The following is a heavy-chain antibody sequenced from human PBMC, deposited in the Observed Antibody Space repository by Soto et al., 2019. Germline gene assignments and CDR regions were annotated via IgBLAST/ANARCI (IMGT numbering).Heavy chain of an antibody. D-gene: IGHD2-2*01. CDR3: VPSTILYMDV. J-gene: IGHJ6*03. CDR2: ISGRGDNT. V-gene: IGHV3-23*01. Sequence: EVQLLQSGGGLVQPGGSLRLSCSASGITFSIYAMSWVRQAPGRGLEWVSAISGRGDNTYYADSVEGRFTISRDNSKKTLYPQMNSLRAEDTAIYWVVPSTILYMDVWGEGTTVTVSS. CDR1: GITFSIYA.